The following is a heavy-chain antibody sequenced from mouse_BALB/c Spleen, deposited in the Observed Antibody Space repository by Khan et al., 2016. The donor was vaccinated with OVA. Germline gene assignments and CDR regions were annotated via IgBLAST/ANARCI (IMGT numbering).Heavy chain of an antibody. Sequence: EVELVESGGGLVQPGGSRKLSCAASGFTFSSFGMHWVRQAPEQGLEWVAYISSGSSSIYYADTVKGRFTISRDNPKNTLFLQMTSLRSEDTAMYYCAREDYGQWYFDVWGAGTTVTVSS. J-gene: IGHJ1*01. CDR2: ISSGSSSI. D-gene: IGHD1-1*02. CDR3: AREDYGQWYFDV. V-gene: IGHV5-17*02. CDR1: GFTFSSFG.